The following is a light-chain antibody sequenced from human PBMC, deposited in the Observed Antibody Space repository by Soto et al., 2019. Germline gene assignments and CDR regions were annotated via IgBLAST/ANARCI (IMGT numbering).Light chain of an antibody. CDR1: STDFVSYNR. Sequence: QSVLTQPPSVSGSPGQSVTISCTGTSTDFVSYNRVSWYQQPPGTAPKLIIYEASNRPSGVPDRFSGSKSGNTASLTISGLQAADEADYYCSLYTNSSAVVFGGGTKVTVL. CDR3: SLYTNSSAVV. V-gene: IGLV2-18*01. J-gene: IGLJ2*01. CDR2: EAS.